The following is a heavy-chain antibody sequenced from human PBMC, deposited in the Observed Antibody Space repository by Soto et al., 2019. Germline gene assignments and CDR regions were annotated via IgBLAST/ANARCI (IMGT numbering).Heavy chain of an antibody. V-gene: IGHV3-7*03. CDR3: ARDVGPITIFGEALSGYFDF. Sequence: LRLSCAVSGFSFGTYWMSWVRQAPGKGLEWLASIKQDGSERYYLDSVKGRFTISRDNAKDSLSLQMNSLRGEDTAFYYCARDVGPITIFGEALSGYFDFWGQGTLVTVSS. CDR1: GFSFGTYW. J-gene: IGHJ4*02. D-gene: IGHD3-3*01. CDR2: IKQDGSER.